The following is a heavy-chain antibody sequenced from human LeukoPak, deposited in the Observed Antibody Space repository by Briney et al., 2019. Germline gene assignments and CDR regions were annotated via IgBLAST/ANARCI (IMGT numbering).Heavy chain of an antibody. D-gene: IGHD6-13*01. CDR3: ARYSSSWYDPIDY. V-gene: IGHV3-74*01. Sequence: GGSLRLSCAASGFTFSSYWMHWVRQAPGKGVVWVSRINSDGSSTSYADSVKGRFIISRDNAKNTLYLQMNSLRAEDTAVYYCARYSSSWYDPIDYWGQGTLVTVSS. J-gene: IGHJ4*02. CDR1: GFTFSSYW. CDR2: INSDGSST.